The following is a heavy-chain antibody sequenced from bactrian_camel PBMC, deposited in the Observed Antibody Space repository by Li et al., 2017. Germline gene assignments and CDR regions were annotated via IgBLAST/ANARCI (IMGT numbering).Heavy chain of an antibody. CDR3: VDDCYGSRYYLARRTNI. J-gene: IGHJ4*01. CDR2: IGVSGTT. CDR1: SSISGNKC. Sequence: QVQLVESGGESVQAGGSLRPSCVASSSISGNKCVAWFRQAPGREREGVAFIGVSGTTAYAESVRGRFTISRDNDKNTVYLQMNNLKPEDTAMYYCVDDCYGSRYYLARRTNIWGQGTQVTV. D-gene: IGHD6*01. V-gene: IGHV3S63*01.